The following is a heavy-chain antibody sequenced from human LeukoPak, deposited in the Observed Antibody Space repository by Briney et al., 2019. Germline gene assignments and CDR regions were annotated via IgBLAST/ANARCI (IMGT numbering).Heavy chain of an antibody. CDR1: GFTFSSYD. J-gene: IGHJ5*02. CDR2: ISGSGSST. CDR3: AKDRHAPGRYCSSTICFPFDP. V-gene: IGHV3-23*01. Sequence: GGSLRLSCAASGFTFSSYDMSWVRQAPGKGLEWVSGISGSGSSTYYADSVKGRFTISRDNSKSTLYLQMDSLRAEDTAVYYCAKDRHAPGRYCSSTICFPFDPWGQGTLVTVSS. D-gene: IGHD2-2*01.